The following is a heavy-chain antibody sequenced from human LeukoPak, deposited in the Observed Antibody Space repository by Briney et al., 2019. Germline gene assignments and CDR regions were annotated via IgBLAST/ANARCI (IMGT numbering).Heavy chain of an antibody. Sequence: GGSLRLSCAASGFTFSSYSMNWVRQAPGKGLEWVSYISSSSSTIYYADSVKGRFTISRDNAKNSLYLQMNSLRDEDTAVYYCARVGPLWFGELFTPLPHYYYYGMDVWGQGTTVTVSS. CDR2: ISSSSSTI. D-gene: IGHD3-10*01. CDR1: GFTFSSYS. V-gene: IGHV3-48*02. CDR3: ARVGPLWFGELFTPLPHYYYYGMDV. J-gene: IGHJ6*02.